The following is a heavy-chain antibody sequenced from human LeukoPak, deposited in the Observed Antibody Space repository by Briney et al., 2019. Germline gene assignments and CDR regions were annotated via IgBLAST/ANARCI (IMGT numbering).Heavy chain of an antibody. CDR2: INHSGST. Sequence: SETLSLTCAVYGXSFSGYYWSWIRQPPGKGLEWIGEINHSGSTNYNPSLKSRVTISVDTSKNQFSLKLSSVTAADTAVYYCAGGIAAAGGSGMDVWGQGTTVTVSS. CDR3: AGGIAAAGGSGMDV. V-gene: IGHV4-34*01. J-gene: IGHJ6*02. CDR1: GXSFSGYY. D-gene: IGHD6-13*01.